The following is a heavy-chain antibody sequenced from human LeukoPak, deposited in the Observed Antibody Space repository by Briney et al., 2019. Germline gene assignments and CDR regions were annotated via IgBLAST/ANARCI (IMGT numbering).Heavy chain of an antibody. J-gene: IGHJ4*02. CDR3: AKDQTYYDFWSGSDY. D-gene: IGHD3-3*01. V-gene: IGHV3-30*18. CDR1: GFTFSSYG. CDR2: ISYDGSNK. Sequence: PGRSLRLSCAASGFTFSSYGMHWVRQAPGKGLEWVAVISYDGSNKYYADSVKGRFTISRDNSKNTLYLQMNSLRAKDTAVYYCAKDQTYYDFWSGSDYWGQGTLVTVSS.